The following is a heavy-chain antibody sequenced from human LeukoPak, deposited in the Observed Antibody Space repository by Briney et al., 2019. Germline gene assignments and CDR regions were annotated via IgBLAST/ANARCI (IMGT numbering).Heavy chain of an antibody. CDR3: AKCGFHVSIVYSPPFDY. V-gene: IGHV3-23*01. CDR2: ISGSGGST. D-gene: IGHD3-22*01. J-gene: IGHJ4*02. CDR1: GFTFSSYA. Sequence: PGGSLRLSCAASGFTFSSYAMSWVRQAPGKGLEWVSAISGSGGSTYYADSVKGRFTISRDNSKNTLYLQMDSLRAEDTAVYYCAKCGFHVSIVYSPPFDYWAQGTLVIVSS.